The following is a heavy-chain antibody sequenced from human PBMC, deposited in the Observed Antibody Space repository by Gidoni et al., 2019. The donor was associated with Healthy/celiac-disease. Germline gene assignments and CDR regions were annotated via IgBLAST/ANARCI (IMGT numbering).Heavy chain of an antibody. CDR2: ISSSSSYT. D-gene: IGHD5-12*01. Sequence: QVQLVESGGGWVKPGGSRRLSWPASGSPFGTYYMSWIRQAPGKGLEWVSYISSSSSYTNYADSVKGRFTISRDNAKNSLYLQMNSLRAEDTAVYYCARALRTRGYPTPFDYWGQGTLVTVSS. CDR3: ARALRTRGYPTPFDY. J-gene: IGHJ4*02. V-gene: IGHV3-11*06. CDR1: GSPFGTYY.